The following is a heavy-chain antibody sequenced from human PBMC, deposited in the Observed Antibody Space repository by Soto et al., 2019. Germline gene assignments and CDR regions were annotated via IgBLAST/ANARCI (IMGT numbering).Heavy chain of an antibody. CDR1: GFTFNSYG. CDR2: ISFDGNNK. D-gene: IGHD4-17*01. V-gene: IGHV3-30*18. Sequence: QVQLVESGGGVVQPGRSLRLSCAASGFTFNSYGMHWVRQAPGKGLEWVAIISFDGNNKYYTDSVKGRFTISRDNSKNTLILQMNSLRAEDTAVYYCAKGFFPILYHGDSLAFWGQGPLVTVSS. CDR3: AKGFFPILYHGDSLAF. J-gene: IGHJ4*02.